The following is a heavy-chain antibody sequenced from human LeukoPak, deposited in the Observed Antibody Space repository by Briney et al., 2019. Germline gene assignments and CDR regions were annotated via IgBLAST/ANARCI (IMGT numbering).Heavy chain of an antibody. J-gene: IGHJ4*02. V-gene: IGHV3-7*01. CDR2: IKQDGSEK. D-gene: IGHD1-26*01. Sequence: GGSLRLSCATSGFTFSSYWMGWVRQARGKGLEWAANIKQDGSEKYYVDSVKGRFTISRDNAKNSLYLQMNSLRAEDTAVYYCARLIVGAIDYWGQGTLVTVSS. CDR1: GFTFSSYW. CDR3: ARLIVGAIDY.